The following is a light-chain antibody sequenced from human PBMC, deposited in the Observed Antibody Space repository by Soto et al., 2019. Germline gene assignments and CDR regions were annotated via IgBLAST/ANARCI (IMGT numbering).Light chain of an antibody. V-gene: IGKV3-20*01. CDR2: GAS. CDR3: QQYGSSPRT. CDR1: QSVGSNY. J-gene: IGKJ1*01. Sequence: EIVLTQSPGTLSLSPGERATLSCRASQSVGSNYLVWYQQRPGQAPRLLIYGASSRATGIPDRFSGSGSGTDFSLPISRLEPEDFAVYYCQQYGSSPRTFGQGTMVESK.